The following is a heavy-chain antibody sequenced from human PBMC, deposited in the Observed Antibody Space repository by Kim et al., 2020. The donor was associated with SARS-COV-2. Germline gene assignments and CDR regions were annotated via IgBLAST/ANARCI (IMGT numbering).Heavy chain of an antibody. V-gene: IGHV4-39*01. J-gene: IGHJ5*02. CDR2: IYYSGST. CDR3: ARAGSGSDPLNWFDP. Sequence: SETLSLTCTVSGGSISSSSYYWGWIRQPPGKGLEWIGSIYYSGSTYYNPSLKSRVTISVDTSKNQFSLKLSSVTAADTAVYYCARAGSGSDPLNWFDPWGQGTLVTVSS. CDR1: GGSISSSSYY. D-gene: IGHD3-10*01.